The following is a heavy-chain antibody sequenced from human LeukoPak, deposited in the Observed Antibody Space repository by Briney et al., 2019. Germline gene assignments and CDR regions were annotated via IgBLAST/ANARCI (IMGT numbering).Heavy chain of an antibody. Sequence: GGSLRLSCVASGFTFSSYAMSWVRQAPGKGLEWVSGISGSGGSTYYADSVKGRFTISRDNPKNTLYLLMNSLRAEDTAVYYCAKTGGRGGYDSPEKDYFDYWGQGTLVTVSS. CDR1: GFTFSSYA. CDR3: AKTGGRGGYDSPEKDYFDY. V-gene: IGHV3-23*01. J-gene: IGHJ4*02. CDR2: ISGSGGST. D-gene: IGHD5-12*01.